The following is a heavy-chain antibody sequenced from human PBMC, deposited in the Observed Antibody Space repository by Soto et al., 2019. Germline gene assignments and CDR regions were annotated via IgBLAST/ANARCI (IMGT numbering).Heavy chain of an antibody. V-gene: IGHV1-18*01. J-gene: IGHJ4*02. Sequence: QVQLVQSGPEVKKPGASVKVSCKASGNTFASHGFSWVRQAPGQGLEWMGWISGFNGQTNYALKFQGRVTLTTAPSTSTAYMELRSLRSDDTAVYFCARVDPRGVAVVRDYWGQGTLVTVSS. D-gene: IGHD3-10*01. CDR1: GNTFASHG. CDR3: ARVDPRGVAVVRDY. CDR2: ISGFNGQT.